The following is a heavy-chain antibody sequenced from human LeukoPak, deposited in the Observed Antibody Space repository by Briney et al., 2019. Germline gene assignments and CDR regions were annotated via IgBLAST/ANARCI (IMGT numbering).Heavy chain of an antibody. CDR3: ARDSPTDWFFDL. D-gene: IGHD4-17*01. CDR1: GFTFSRHG. CDR2: IWYDGSQK. V-gene: IGHV3-33*01. J-gene: IGHJ2*01. Sequence: GGSLTLSCAASGFTFSRHGMHWVRQAQGKGPEWVAVIWYDGSQKYYGDSVKGRFTISRDNSKNTLHLQMNSLRAEDTAVYYCARDSPTDWFFDLWGRGTLVTVSS.